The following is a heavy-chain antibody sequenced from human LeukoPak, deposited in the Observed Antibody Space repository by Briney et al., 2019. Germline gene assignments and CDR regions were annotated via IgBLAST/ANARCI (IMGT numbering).Heavy chain of an antibody. V-gene: IGHV3-30*18. CDR3: AKAWGRGYSYGYVTDY. J-gene: IGHJ4*02. D-gene: IGHD5-18*01. Sequence: GGSLRLSCAASGFTFSSYGVHWVRQAPGKGLEWVAVISYDGSNKYYADSVEGRFTISRDNSKNTLYLQMNSLRAEDTAVYYCAKAWGRGYSYGYVTDYWGQGTLVTVSS. CDR2: ISYDGSNK. CDR1: GFTFSSYG.